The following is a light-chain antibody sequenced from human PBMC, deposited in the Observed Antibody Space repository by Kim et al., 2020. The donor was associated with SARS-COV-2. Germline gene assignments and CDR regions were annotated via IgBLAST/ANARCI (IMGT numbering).Light chain of an antibody. V-gene: IGKV3-15*01. CDR3: QQYNNWPPWT. CDR1: QSVSTN. Sequence: STAERTALTCRASQSVSTNLAWYQQKPGQAPRLLIFGASARATGIPARFSGSGSGTEFTLTISSLQSEDFAVYYCQQYNNWPPWTFGQGTKVDIK. CDR2: GAS. J-gene: IGKJ1*01.